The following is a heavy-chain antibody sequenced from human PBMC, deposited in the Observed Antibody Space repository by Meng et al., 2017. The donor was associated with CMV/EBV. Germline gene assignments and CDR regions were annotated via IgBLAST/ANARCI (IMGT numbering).Heavy chain of an antibody. CDR1: GFTFSSYA. D-gene: IGHD3-3*01. CDR2: ISGSGGST. J-gene: IGHJ4*02. CDR3: AKDSNFWSEYEPVY. Sequence: ASGFTFSSYAMSWVRQAPGKGLEWVSAISGSGGSTYYADSVKGRFTISRDNSKNTLYLQMNSLRAEDTAVYYCAKDSNFWSEYEPVYWGQGTLVTVSS. V-gene: IGHV3-23*01.